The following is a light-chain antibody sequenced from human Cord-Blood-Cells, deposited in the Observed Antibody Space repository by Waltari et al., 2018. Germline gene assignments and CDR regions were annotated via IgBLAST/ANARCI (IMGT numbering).Light chain of an antibody. Sequence: DIKMTQSPSSLSASVGDRVTITCRASQSIRSYLNWYQQKPGKAPKLLIYAASSLQSGVPSRFSGSGSGTDFTLTISSLQPEGFATYYCQQSYSTLYTFGQGSKLEIK. J-gene: IGKJ2*01. CDR3: QQSYSTLYT. V-gene: IGKV1-39*01. CDR1: QSIRSY. CDR2: AAS.